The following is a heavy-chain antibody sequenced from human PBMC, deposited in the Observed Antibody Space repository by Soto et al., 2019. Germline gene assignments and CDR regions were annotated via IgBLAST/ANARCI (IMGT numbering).Heavy chain of an antibody. CDR2: LYGSGDT. Sequence: KLVESGGGLVQPGGSLRLSCAASGFIVRSKYMSWVRQAPGTGLEWVSVLYGSGDTYYADSVRGRFTISRDSSKNTLYLQMNSLRVDDTGVYYCAKAVLQWQKVEWFDHWGQGALVSVSS. CDR1: GFIVRSKY. J-gene: IGHJ5*02. CDR3: AKAVLQWQKVEWFDH. D-gene: IGHD4-4*01. V-gene: IGHV3-66*01.